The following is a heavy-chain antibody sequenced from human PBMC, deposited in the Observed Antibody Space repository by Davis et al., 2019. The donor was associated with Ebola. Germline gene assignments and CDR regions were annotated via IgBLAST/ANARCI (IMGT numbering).Heavy chain of an antibody. J-gene: IGHJ4*02. CDR2: NSDSDTGHT. CDR1: GFTFRSYT. D-gene: IGHD6-19*01. CDR3: TTRLVNHFDH. V-gene: IGHV3-23*01. Sequence: PGGSLRPSCAASGFTFRSYTVNGVRQPPGKGLEWVSTNSDSDTGHTHYADSVRGRFTISRDDSMNMIFLQMNSLRAEDTAFYYCTTRLVNHFDHWGQGTLVTVSS.